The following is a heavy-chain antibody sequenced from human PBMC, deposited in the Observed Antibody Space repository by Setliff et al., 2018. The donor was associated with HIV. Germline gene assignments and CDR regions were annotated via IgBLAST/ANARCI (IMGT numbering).Heavy chain of an antibody. CDR3: ARAGHYYDSSGTALDY. CDR1: GGSISSYY. D-gene: IGHD3-22*01. CDR2: IYPSGST. Sequence: SETLSLTCTVSGGSISSYYWSWIRQPAGKGLEWIGRIYPSGSTNYNPSLKSRVTMSVDTSKNQFSLKLNSVTAADTAVYYCARAGHYYDSSGTALDYWGQGTLVTAPQ. V-gene: IGHV4-4*07. J-gene: IGHJ4*02.